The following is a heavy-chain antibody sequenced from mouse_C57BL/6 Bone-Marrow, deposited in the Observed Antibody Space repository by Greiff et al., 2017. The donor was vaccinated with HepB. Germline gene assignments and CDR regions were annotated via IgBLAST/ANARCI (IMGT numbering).Heavy chain of an antibody. V-gene: IGHV5-9*01. CDR2: ISGGGGNT. J-gene: IGHJ4*01. CDR3: ARQMIYYGNSSAMYY. Sequence: EVMLVESGGGLVKPGGSLKLSCAASGFTFSSYTMSWVRQTPEKRLEWVATISGGGGNTYYPDSVKGRFTISRDNAKNTLYLQMSSLRSEDTALYYCARQMIYYGNSSAMYYWGQGTSVTVSS. D-gene: IGHD2-1*01. CDR1: GFTFSSYT.